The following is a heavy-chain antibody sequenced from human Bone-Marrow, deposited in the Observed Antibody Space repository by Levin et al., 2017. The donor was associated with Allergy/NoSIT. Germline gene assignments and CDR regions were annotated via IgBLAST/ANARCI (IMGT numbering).Heavy chain of an antibody. Sequence: GGSLRLSCAASGFTFSGFWMHWVRRTPGKGLMWVSGMNGDGRSTNNADSVKGRFTISRDNAKSTLYLQMNSLRGEDTAVYYCARGNYYGMDVWSQGTTVTVFS. CDR3: ARGNYYGMDV. J-gene: IGHJ6*02. CDR1: GFTFSGFW. V-gene: IGHV3-74*01. CDR2: MNGDGRST.